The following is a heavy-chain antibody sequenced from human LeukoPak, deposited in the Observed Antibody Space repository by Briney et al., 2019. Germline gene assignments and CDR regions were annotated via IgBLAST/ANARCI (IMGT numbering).Heavy chain of an antibody. J-gene: IGHJ3*02. D-gene: IGHD6-19*01. Sequence: GGSLRLSCAASGFTFSTYNMNWVRQAPGKGLEWVSSISSSSSYIYSADSVKGRFTISRDNAKNSLFLQMNSLRVDDTAVYYCAREPERSTGLYSDAFDMWGQGTMVTVSS. V-gene: IGHV3-21*01. CDR3: AREPERSTGLYSDAFDM. CDR1: GFTFSTYN. CDR2: ISSSSSYI.